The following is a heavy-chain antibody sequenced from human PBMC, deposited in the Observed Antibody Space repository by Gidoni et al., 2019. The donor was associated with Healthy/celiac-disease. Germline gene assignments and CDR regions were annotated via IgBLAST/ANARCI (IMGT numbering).Heavy chain of an antibody. D-gene: IGHD2-2*02. J-gene: IGHJ4*02. CDR3: ARGTAGPMPPIVVVPAAIRSWADSPDY. V-gene: IGHV1-2*02. CDR2: INPNSGGT. Sequence: QVQLVQSGAEVTKPGASVKVSCKASGYTFTGYYMPWVRQAPGQGLEWMGWINPNSGGTNYAQKFQVRITMTRDTSISTAYMELSRLRSDDTAVYYCARGTAGPMPPIVVVPAAIRSWADSPDYWGQGTLVTVSS. CDR1: GYTFTGYY.